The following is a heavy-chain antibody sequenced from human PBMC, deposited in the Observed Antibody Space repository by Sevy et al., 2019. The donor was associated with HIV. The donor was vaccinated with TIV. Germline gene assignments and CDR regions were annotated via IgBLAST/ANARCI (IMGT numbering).Heavy chain of an antibody. D-gene: IGHD3-22*01. CDR2: ISGSGGST. J-gene: IGHJ4*02. Sequence: GGSLRLSCAASGFTFSSYAMSWVRQAPGKGLEWVSVISGSGGSTYYADSVKGRFTISRDNSKNTLYLQMNSRRAEDRAVYYCAKGSTDDYDSIGYSHFDYWGQGTLVTVSS. CDR1: GFTFSSYA. CDR3: AKGSTDDYDSIGYSHFDY. V-gene: IGHV3-23*01.